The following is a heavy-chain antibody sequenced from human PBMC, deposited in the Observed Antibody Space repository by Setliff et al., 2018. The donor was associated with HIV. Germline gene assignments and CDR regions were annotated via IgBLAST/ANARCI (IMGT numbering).Heavy chain of an antibody. J-gene: IGHJ6*03. CDR3: ARGFSGDYLFTGYMDV. CDR2: IYISGST. Sequence: SETLSLTCTVSGGSISSYYWSWIRQPAGKGLEWIGHIYISGSTNYNPSFNSRVTMSVDTSKNQFSLKLRSVTAADTAVYYCARGFSGDYLFTGYMDVWGKGTTVTVSS. CDR1: GGSISSYY. V-gene: IGHV4-4*07. D-gene: IGHD3-22*01.